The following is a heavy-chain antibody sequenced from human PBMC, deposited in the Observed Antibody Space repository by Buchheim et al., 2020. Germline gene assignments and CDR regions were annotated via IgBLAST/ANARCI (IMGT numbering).Heavy chain of an antibody. J-gene: IGHJ6*02. D-gene: IGHD3-10*01. CDR3: AKGEGSGSYYNSGYYYGMDV. CDR2: ISYDGSNK. CDR1: GFTFSSYG. V-gene: IGHV3-30*18. Sequence: QVQLVESGGGVVQPGRSLRLSCAASGFTFSSYGMHWVRQAPGKGLEWVAVISYDGSNKYYADSVKGRFTISRDNSKNTLYLQMNSLRAEDTAVYYCAKGEGSGSYYNSGYYYGMDVWGQGTT.